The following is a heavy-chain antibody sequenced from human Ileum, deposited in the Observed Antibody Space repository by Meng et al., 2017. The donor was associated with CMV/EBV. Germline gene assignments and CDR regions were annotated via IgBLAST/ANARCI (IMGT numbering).Heavy chain of an antibody. CDR1: GFSFSTYGEG. CDR2: IYWDDDK. CDR3: VHRPQGTGKTGQYVDY. Sequence: QITLQASCPTLVEPTQTLTLTCTFSGFSFSTYGEGVGWIRQPPGKALEWIAIIYWDDDKRYRPSLKSRLTITKDASKDQVVLTMTNMDPADTATYYCVHRPQGTGKTGQYVDYWGQGSLVTVSS. V-gene: IGHV2-5*02. J-gene: IGHJ4*02. D-gene: IGHD1-14*01.